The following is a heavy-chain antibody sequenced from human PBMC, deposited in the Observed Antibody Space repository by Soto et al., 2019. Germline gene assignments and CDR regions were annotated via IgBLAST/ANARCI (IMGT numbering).Heavy chain of an antibody. CDR3: ARGLAAAGDYDDYEPRWYFDL. CDR1: GGSISSGDYF. D-gene: IGHD4-17*01. J-gene: IGHJ2*01. V-gene: IGHV4-30-4*01. CDR2: IYYSGST. Sequence: SETLSLTCTVSGGSISSGDYFWSWIRQSPGTGLEWIGYIYYSGSTYYNPSLKSRITMSVDTSKSQLSLKLSSVTAADTALYYCARGLAAAGDYDDYEPRWYFDLWGRGTLVTVSS.